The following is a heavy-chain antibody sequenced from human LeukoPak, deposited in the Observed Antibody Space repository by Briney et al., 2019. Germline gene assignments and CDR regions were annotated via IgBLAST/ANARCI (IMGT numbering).Heavy chain of an antibody. CDR3: AIRDGYNFGHDY. V-gene: IGHV1-24*01. D-gene: IGHD5-24*01. J-gene: IGHJ4*02. Sequence: ASVKVSCKVSGYTLTELSMHWVRQAPGKGLEWMGGFDPEDGETIYAQKFQGRVTMTRDTSTSTVYMELSSLRSEDTAVYYCAIRDGYNFGHDYWGQGTLVTVSS. CDR2: FDPEDGET. CDR1: GYTLTELS.